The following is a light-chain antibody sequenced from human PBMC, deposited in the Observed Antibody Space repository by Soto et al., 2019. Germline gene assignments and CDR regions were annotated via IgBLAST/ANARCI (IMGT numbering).Light chain of an antibody. Sequence: EISLTQSQGTPSLSPGERATLSCGASQRVSRTYLAWYQQKPGQAPRLGIYGTSSRATGIPTRFSGSGSGTDFTLSITRLETEDFAVYYCQQYGSSPWTFGQGTKVDIK. J-gene: IGKJ1*01. CDR1: QRVSRTY. V-gene: IGKV3-20*01. CDR3: QQYGSSPWT. CDR2: GTS.